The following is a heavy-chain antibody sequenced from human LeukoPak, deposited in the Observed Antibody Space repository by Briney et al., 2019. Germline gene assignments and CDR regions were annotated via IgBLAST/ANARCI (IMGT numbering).Heavy chain of an antibody. CDR2: ISAYNGNT. V-gene: IGHV1-18*01. J-gene: IGHJ5*02. CDR3: ARDRHCSSTSCYPQWFDP. D-gene: IGHD2-2*01. CDR1: GYTFTSYG. Sequence: ASVKVSFKASGYTFTSYGISWVRQAPGQGVEWMGWISAYNGNTNYAQKLQGRVTMTTDTSTSTAYMELRSLRSDDTAVYYCARDRHCSSTSCYPQWFDPWGQGTLVTVSS.